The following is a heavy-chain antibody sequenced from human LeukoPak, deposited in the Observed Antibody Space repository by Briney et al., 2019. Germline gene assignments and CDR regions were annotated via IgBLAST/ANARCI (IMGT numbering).Heavy chain of an antibody. CDR1: GGTFSSYA. J-gene: IGHJ5*02. D-gene: IGHD4-17*01. CDR3: ARWGYGDYRFDP. V-gene: IGHV1-69*13. Sequence: RASVKVSCKASGGTFSSYAISWVRQAPGQGLEWMGGIIPIFGTANYAQKFQGRVTITADESTSTAYMELSSLRSEDTAVYYCARWGYGDYRFDPWGQGTLVTVSS. CDR2: IIPIFGTA.